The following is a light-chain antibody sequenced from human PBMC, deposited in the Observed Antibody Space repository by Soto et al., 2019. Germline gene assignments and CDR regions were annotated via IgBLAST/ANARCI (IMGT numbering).Light chain of an antibody. CDR2: KAS. J-gene: IGKJ1*01. V-gene: IGKV1-5*03. CDR3: KHYNSYSEA. Sequence: DIQMTQPPSTLSGSVGDRVTITCRASQTISSWLAWYQQKPGKAPKLLIYKASTLKSGVPSRFSGSGSGTEFTLTTSSLQPDEFETYYCKHYNSYSEAFGQGSKVDIK. CDR1: QTISSW.